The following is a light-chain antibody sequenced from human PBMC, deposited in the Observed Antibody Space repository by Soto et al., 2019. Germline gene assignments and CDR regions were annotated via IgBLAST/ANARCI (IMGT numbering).Light chain of an antibody. CDR3: QQYGSSRT. CDR2: GGS. V-gene: IGKV3-20*01. J-gene: IGKJ1*01. Sequence: DIVLTQSPGTLSLSPGERATLYCRASQSVSSNHLAWYQQKPGQAPRLLIYGGSSRATGIPVRFSGSGSGTDFTLTISRLEPEDFAVYYCQQYGSSRTFGQGTKVDIK. CDR1: QSVSSNH.